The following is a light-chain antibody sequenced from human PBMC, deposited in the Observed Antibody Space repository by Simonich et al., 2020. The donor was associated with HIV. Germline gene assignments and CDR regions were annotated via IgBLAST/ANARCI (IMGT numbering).Light chain of an antibody. CDR3: MQALQTPPT. V-gene: IGKV2-28*01. J-gene: IGKJ5*01. Sequence: DIVMTQSPLSLPVTPGEPASISCRSSQSLLHSNGYNYLDWYLQKPGQSPQLWISLGSNRASGVPDRFSGSGSGTDFTLKISRVEAEDVGVYYCMQALQTPPTFGQGTRLEIK. CDR2: LGS. CDR1: QSLLHSNGYNY.